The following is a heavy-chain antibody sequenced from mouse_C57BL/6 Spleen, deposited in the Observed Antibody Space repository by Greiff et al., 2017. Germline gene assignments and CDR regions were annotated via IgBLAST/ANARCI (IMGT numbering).Heavy chain of an antibody. V-gene: IGHV5-4*01. CDR2: ISDGGSYT. J-gene: IGHJ2*01. D-gene: IGHD1-1*01. CDR1: GFTFSSYA. Sequence: EVKLMESGGGLVKPGGSLKLSCAASGFTFSSYAMSWVRQTPEKRLEWVATISDGGSYTYYPDNVKGRFTISRDNAKNNLYLQMSHLKSEDTAMYYWARDLPNYGSPFDYWGQGTTLTVSS. CDR3: ARDLPNYGSPFDY.